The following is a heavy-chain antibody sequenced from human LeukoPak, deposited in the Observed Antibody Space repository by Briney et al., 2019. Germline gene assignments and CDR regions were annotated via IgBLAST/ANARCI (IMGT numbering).Heavy chain of an antibody. CDR2: ISAYNGNT. CDR1: GYTFTSYG. CDR3: ARGPAGANYYDSSGYCYVY. Sequence: ASVKVSCKASGYTFTSYGISWVRQAPGQGLEWMGWISAYNGNTNYAQKLQGRVTMTTDTSTSTAYMELRSLRSDDTAVYYCARGPAGANYYDSSGYCYVYWGQGTLVTVSS. V-gene: IGHV1-18*01. D-gene: IGHD3-22*01. J-gene: IGHJ4*02.